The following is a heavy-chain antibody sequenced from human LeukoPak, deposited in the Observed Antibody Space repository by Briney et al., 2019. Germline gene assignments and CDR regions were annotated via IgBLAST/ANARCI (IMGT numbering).Heavy chain of an antibody. V-gene: IGHV4-59*12. Sequence: SETLSLTCTVSGGSISSYYWSWIRQPPGKGLEWIGYIYYSGSTNYNPSLKSRVTISVDRSKNQFSLKLSSVTAADTAVYYCARASIAVAGTVDYWGQGTLVTVSS. CDR2: IYYSGST. J-gene: IGHJ4*02. CDR1: GGSISSYY. CDR3: ARASIAVAGTVDY. D-gene: IGHD6-19*01.